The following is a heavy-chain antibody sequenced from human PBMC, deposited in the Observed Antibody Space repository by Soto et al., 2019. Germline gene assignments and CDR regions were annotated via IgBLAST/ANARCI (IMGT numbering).Heavy chain of an antibody. J-gene: IGHJ5*02. V-gene: IGHV3-23*01. CDR2: ISGSAGNT. Sequence: EEQLLESGGGLVQPGGSLGLSGTASGLTFSRYTMSWVRKAPGKGLEWVSAISGSAGNTYYADSVKGRFTISRDNSRNTLYLQMSSLRAEDTARYYCAKVSSSSTWGQGTLVTVSS. CDR1: GLTFSRYT. D-gene: IGHD6-6*01. CDR3: AKVSSSST.